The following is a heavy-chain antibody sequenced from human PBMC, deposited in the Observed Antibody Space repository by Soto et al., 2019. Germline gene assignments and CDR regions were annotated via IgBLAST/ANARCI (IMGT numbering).Heavy chain of an antibody. CDR2: FYYSGST. CDR3: ARHYGEDVFDY. Sequence: QLQLQESGPGLVKPSETLSLTCTVSGGSISSSSYYWGWIRQPPGKGLEWIGSFYYSGSTYYNPSPKSPVTISVDTSKNQFSLKLSSVTAADTAVYYCARHYGEDVFDYWGQGTLVTVSS. J-gene: IGHJ4*02. CDR1: GGSISSSSYY. D-gene: IGHD3-10*01. V-gene: IGHV4-39*01.